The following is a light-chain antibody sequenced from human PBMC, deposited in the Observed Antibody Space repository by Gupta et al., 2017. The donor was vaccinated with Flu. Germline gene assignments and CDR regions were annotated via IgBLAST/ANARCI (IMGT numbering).Light chain of an antibody. Sequence: HSALTHSAPVSGSPGQSITISCTGTSSDIGSYNLVSWYQQHPGKAPKLMIYDATKRPSGVSSRFSASKSGNTASLTVSGLQAEDEADYYCCSYAGNRLVIFGGGTKLTVL. CDR2: DAT. CDR3: CSYAGNRLVI. V-gene: IGLV2-23*01. CDR1: SSDIGSYNL. J-gene: IGLJ2*01.